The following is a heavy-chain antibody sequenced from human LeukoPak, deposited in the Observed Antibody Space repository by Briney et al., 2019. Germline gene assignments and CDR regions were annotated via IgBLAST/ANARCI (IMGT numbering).Heavy chain of an antibody. CDR2: IYSGGST. Sequence: AGGSLRLSCAASGFTVSSNYMSWVRQAPGKGLEWVSVIYSGGSTYYADSVKGRFTISRDNSKNILYLQMNSLRAEDTAVYYCAREKLNWGFDYWGQGTLVTVSS. V-gene: IGHV3-53*01. CDR1: GFTVSSNY. CDR3: AREKLNWGFDY. J-gene: IGHJ4*02. D-gene: IGHD3-16*01.